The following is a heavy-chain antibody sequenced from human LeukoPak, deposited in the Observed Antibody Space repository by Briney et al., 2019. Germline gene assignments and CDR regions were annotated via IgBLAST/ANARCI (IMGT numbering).Heavy chain of an antibody. Sequence: GGSLRLSCAASGFTFSSYAMHWVRQAPGKGLEWVAAISNDGSNKLYADSVKGRFTISRDNSRNTLYLQMNSLRAEDTAVYYCVGPKDTYQHEGSTFDYWGQGTLVTVSS. CDR1: GFTFSSYA. V-gene: IGHV3-30-3*01. J-gene: IGHJ4*02. CDR3: VGPKDTYQHEGSTFDY. D-gene: IGHD2-2*01. CDR2: ISNDGSNK.